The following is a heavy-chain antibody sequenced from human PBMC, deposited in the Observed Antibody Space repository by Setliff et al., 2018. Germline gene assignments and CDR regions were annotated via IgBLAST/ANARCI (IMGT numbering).Heavy chain of an antibody. D-gene: IGHD6-19*01. CDR3: ARAPGYSSGWYFDY. Sequence: VASVKVSCKASGGTISNYTINWVRQAPGQGLEWMGGIIPMFGTANYAQKFQGRVTITADESTSTAYMELSSLRSEDTAVYYCARAPGYSSGWYFDYWGQGTLVTVSS. CDR1: GGTISNYT. J-gene: IGHJ4*02. CDR2: IIPMFGTA. V-gene: IGHV1-69*13.